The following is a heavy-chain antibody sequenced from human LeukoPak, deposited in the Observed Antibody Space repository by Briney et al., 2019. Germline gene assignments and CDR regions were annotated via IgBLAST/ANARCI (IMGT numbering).Heavy chain of an antibody. CDR1: GYTFTSYY. D-gene: IGHD3-10*01. CDR2: INPSGGST. V-gene: IGHV1-46*01. Sequence: ASVKVSCKASGYTFTSYYMHWVRQAPGQGLEWMGLINPSGGSTSYAQKFQGRVTMTRDTSTSTVYMELSSLRSEDTAVYYCAREGVIEYDGWGSFGHWFDPWGQGTLVTVSS. J-gene: IGHJ5*02. CDR3: AREGVIEYDGWGSFGHWFDP.